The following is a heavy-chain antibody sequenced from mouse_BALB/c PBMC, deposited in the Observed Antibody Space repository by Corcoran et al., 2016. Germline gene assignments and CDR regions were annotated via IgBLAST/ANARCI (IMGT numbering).Heavy chain of an antibody. D-gene: IGHD3-1*01. V-gene: IGHV8-12*01. Sequence: QVTLKESGPGILQPSQTLSLTCSFSGFSLSTSGMGVSWIRQPSGKGLEWLAHIYWDDDKRYNPSLKSRLTISKDTSRNQVFLKITSVDTADTATYYCARRARGSSGYGFAYWCQGTLVTVSA. CDR2: IYWDDDK. CDR1: GFSLSTSGMG. J-gene: IGHJ3*01. CDR3: ARRARGSSGYGFAY.